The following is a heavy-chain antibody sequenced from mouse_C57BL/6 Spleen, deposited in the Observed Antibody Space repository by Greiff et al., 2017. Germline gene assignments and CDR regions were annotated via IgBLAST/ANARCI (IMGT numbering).Heavy chain of an antibody. Sequence: QVTLKVSGPGILQSSQTLSLSCSFSGFSLSTSGMGVSWIRQPSGKGLEWLAHIYWDDDKRYNPSLKSRPTLSKDTSRNQVFLKITSVDTADTATYYCARGFYYDGSGFAYWGQGTLVTVSA. V-gene: IGHV8-12*01. D-gene: IGHD1-1*01. CDR2: IYWDDDK. J-gene: IGHJ3*01. CDR1: GFSLSTSGMG. CDR3: ARGFYYDGSGFAY.